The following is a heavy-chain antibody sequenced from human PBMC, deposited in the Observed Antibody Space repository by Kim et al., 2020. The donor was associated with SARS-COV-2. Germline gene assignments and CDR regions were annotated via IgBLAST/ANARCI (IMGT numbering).Heavy chain of an antibody. V-gene: IGHV3-23*01. D-gene: IGHD3-22*01. Sequence: GGSLRLSCAASGFTFSSYAMSWVRQAPGKGLEWVSAISGSGGSTYYADSVKGRFTISRDNSKNTLYLQMNSLRAEDTAVYYCANPQWGSGSKYYFDYWGQGTLVTVSS. CDR1: GFTFSSYA. CDR3: ANPQWGSGSKYYFDY. J-gene: IGHJ4*02. CDR2: ISGSGGST.